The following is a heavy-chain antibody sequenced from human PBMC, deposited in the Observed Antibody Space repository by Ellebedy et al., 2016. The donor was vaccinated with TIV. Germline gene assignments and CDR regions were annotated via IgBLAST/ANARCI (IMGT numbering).Heavy chain of an antibody. J-gene: IGHJ6*02. Sequence: AASVKVSCKAPGDTFTSFVMHWLRQAPGQRLQWMGWITAGNGNTKYSQKFQGRVTITRDTSASTAYMELSNLRFEDTAVYYCARARNYYDSRGYYQKSYGMDVWGQGTTVTVSS. V-gene: IGHV1-3*01. CDR1: GDTFTSFV. CDR2: ITAGNGNT. CDR3: ARARNYYDSRGYYQKSYGMDV. D-gene: IGHD3-22*01.